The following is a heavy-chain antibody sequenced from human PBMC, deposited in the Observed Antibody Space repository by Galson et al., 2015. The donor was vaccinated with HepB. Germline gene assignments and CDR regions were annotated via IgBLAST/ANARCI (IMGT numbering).Heavy chain of an antibody. CDR1: GYTFSTYS. J-gene: IGHJ5*02. Sequence: SVKVSCKASGYTFSTYSITWVRQAPGQGLEWMGWMSPDNRDTNYARKFQGRVTMTTDTFTSTAYMELRSLRSDDTAVYYCARGALVGLVGGSQNNWFDPWCQGTLVTVSS. CDR3: ARGALVGLVGGSQNNWFDP. CDR2: MSPDNRDT. V-gene: IGHV1-18*01. D-gene: IGHD2-15*01.